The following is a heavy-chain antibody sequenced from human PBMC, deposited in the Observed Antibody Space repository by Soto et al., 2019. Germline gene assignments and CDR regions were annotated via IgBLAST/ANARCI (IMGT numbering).Heavy chain of an antibody. J-gene: IGHJ6*03. V-gene: IGHV4-4*02. Sequence: PSETLSLTCAVSSGSISSSNWWSWVRQPPGKGLEWIGEIYHSGSTNYNPSLKSRVTISVDKSKNQFSLKLSSVTAADTAVYYCARDTRTFYLQGTLGYYYYYMDVWGKGTTVTVSS. CDR2: IYHSGST. D-gene: IGHD1-1*01. CDR3: ARDTRTFYLQGTLGYYYYYMDV. CDR1: SGSISSSNW.